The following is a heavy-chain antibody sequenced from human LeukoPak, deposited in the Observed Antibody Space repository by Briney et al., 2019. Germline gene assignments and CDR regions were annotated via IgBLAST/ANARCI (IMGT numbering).Heavy chain of an antibody. CDR2: IKTKSDGETT. V-gene: IGHV3-15*01. CDR1: GFTLSNVW. J-gene: IGHJ4*02. Sequence: GGSLRLSCVASGFTLSNVWMSWVRQAPGKGREWVGRIKTKSDGETTDYAAPVKGRFTISRDDSQNTLYLQMNTLKTEDTAVYYCTTDVRWETPPFDYWGQGTLASVSS. D-gene: IGHD1-26*01. CDR3: TTDVRWETPPFDY.